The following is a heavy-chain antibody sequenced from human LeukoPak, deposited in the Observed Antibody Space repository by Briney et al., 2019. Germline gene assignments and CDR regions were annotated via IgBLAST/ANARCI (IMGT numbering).Heavy chain of an antibody. D-gene: IGHD2-15*01. CDR2: INAGNGNT. CDR3: AREAAIVVVVAASY. Sequence: ASVKVSCKASGYTFTSYAMHWVRQAPGQRLEWMGWINAGNGNTKYSQMFQGRVTITRDTSASTAYMELSSLRSEDTAVYYCAREAAIVVVVAASYWGQGTLVTVSS. CDR1: GYTFTSYA. V-gene: IGHV1-3*01. J-gene: IGHJ4*02.